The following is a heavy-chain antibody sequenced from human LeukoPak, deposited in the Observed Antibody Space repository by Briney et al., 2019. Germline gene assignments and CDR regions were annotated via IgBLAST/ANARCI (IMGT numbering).Heavy chain of an antibody. D-gene: IGHD3-10*01. CDR1: GFTFRNCA. J-gene: IGHJ4*02. Sequence: GGSLRLSCAASGFTFRNCAMSWVRQAPGKGLEWVSGISGTGYNTYYADSVKGRLTISRDNSKNTLYLQTNSLGAEDTAVYYCAKHVSGSLFYFDYWGQRTMVTVSS. V-gene: IGHV3-23*01. CDR3: AKHVSGSLFYFDY. CDR2: ISGTGYNT.